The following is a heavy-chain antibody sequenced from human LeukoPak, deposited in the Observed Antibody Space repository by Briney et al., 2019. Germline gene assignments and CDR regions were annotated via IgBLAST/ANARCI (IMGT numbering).Heavy chain of an antibody. CDR3: AKVGRGSYPRRVYFDY. CDR2: ISGRGGST. J-gene: IGHJ4*02. V-gene: IGHV3-23*01. CDR1: GFTFSSYA. D-gene: IGHD1-26*01. Sequence: TGGSLRLSCAASGFTFSSYAMSWVRQAPGKGREWVSAISGRGGSTYYADSVTGRFTISRDNSKNTLYLQMDSLRAEDTAVYYCAKVGRGSYPRRVYFDYWGQGTVVTVSS.